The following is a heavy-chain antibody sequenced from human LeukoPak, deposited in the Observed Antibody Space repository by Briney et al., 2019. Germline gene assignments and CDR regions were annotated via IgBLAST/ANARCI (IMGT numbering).Heavy chain of an antibody. CDR1: GGSISSSSYY. V-gene: IGHV4-61*02. CDR2: IYTSGST. D-gene: IGHD4-17*01. Sequence: PSETLSLTCTVSGGSISSSSYYWSWIRQPAGKGLEWIGRIYTSGSTNYNPSLKSRVTMSVDTSKNQFSLKLSSVTAADTAVYYCARDMDYGDYVQDAFDIWGQGTMVTVSS. CDR3: ARDMDYGDYVQDAFDI. J-gene: IGHJ3*02.